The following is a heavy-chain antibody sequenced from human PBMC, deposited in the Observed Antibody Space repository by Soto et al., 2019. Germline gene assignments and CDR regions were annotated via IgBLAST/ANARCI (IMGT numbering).Heavy chain of an antibody. D-gene: IGHD1-26*01. V-gene: IGHV3-15*01. CDR1: GFTFDNAW. CDR2: IKSKTDGGTT. J-gene: IGHJ4*02. Sequence: EVQLVESGGGLVKPGGSLRLSCAASGFTFDNAWMTWVRQAPGKGLEWVGRIKSKTDGGTTDYGSPVKDRFTISRDDSKNTLYLQMNSLKTEDTAMYYCTTDLPWSYGALGYWGQGTLVTVSS. CDR3: TTDLPWSYGALGY.